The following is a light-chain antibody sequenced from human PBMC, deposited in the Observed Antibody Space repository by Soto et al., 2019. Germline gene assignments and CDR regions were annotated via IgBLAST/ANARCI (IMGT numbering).Light chain of an antibody. V-gene: IGLV2-14*01. J-gene: IGLJ3*02. CDR1: SSDVGTYNY. CDR2: EVS. CDR3: SSYTGTNTLWV. Sequence: QSALTQPASVSGSPGQSITISCTGTSSDVGTYNYVSWYQHHPGRAPKLMIYEVSNRPSGISNRFSGSKSDNTASLTISGLQAEDEADYYCSSYTGTNTLWVFGGGTKLTVL.